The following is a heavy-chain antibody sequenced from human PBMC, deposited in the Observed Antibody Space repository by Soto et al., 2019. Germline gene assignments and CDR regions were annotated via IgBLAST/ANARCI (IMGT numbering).Heavy chain of an antibody. Sequence: GGSLRLSCAASGFTFSSYAMSWVRQAPGKGLEWVSAISGSGGSTYYADSVKGRFTISRDNSKNTLYLQMNSLRAEDTAVYYCAKDLAYGSFDQLELRAGSDYWGQGTLVTVSS. CDR3: AKDLAYGSFDQLELRAGSDY. CDR1: GFTFSSYA. V-gene: IGHV3-23*01. J-gene: IGHJ4*02. D-gene: IGHD1-7*01. CDR2: ISGSGGST.